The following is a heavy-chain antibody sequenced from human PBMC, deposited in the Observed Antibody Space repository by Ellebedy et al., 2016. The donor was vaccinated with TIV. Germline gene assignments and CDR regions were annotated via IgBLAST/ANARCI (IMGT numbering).Heavy chain of an antibody. V-gene: IGHV3-48*02. Sequence: GESLKISCAASGFAFNSYGMNWVRQAPGKGLEWLSYISSSSSTVYYADSVKGRFTTSRDNAKNSLYLEMNSRGDEEPAVYYCASAKVLVPTARGMDVWGQGTTVTVSS. CDR2: ISSSSSTV. CDR1: GFAFNSYG. CDR3: ASAKVLVPTARGMDV. J-gene: IGHJ6*02. D-gene: IGHD2-2*01.